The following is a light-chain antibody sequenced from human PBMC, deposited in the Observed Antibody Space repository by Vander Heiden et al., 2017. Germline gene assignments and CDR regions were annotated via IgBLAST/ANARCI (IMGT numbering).Light chain of an antibody. Sequence: EIQLTQSPSFLSASVGDRVTSTCRASQDISSYLAWYQQKPGKAPKLLIYAASTLQSGVPARFRGSGSGTEFTLTISSLQPEDFATYYCQQLNSYPHTFGPGTKVDIK. V-gene: IGKV1-9*01. J-gene: IGKJ3*01. CDR3: QQLNSYPHT. CDR2: AAS. CDR1: QDISSY.